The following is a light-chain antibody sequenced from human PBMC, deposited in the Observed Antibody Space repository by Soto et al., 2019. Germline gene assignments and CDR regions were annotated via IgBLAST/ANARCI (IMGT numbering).Light chain of an antibody. CDR3: QQYSTSPWT. V-gene: IGKV4-1*01. CDR1: QTIFYSSNRKDY. CDR2: WAS. Sequence: DIMMTQSPDSLAVSLGERATINCRSSQTIFYSSNRKDYLAWYQQKPGQPPRVLIYWASTRESGVPDRFSGSGSGSDFTLTISNLHAEDVAVYYCQQYSTSPWTFGQGTKVEIK. J-gene: IGKJ1*01.